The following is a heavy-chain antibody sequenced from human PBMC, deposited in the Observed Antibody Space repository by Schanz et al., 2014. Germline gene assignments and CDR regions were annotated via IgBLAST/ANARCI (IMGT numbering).Heavy chain of an antibody. D-gene: IGHD3-16*01. J-gene: IGHJ2*01. Sequence: QVQLVESGGGLVKPGGSLRLSCAASGFTFSDFYMSWIRQAPGKGLEWVSYLSSSGKTIYSADSVQGRFTVYRDNAKNFLSLQVNSLRAEVPAVYYCARLGKSNCGEGDYWYFDLWGRDTLVTVSS. V-gene: IGHV3-11*01. CDR1: GFTFSDFY. CDR3: ARLGKSNCGEGDYWYFDL. CDR2: LSSSGKTI.